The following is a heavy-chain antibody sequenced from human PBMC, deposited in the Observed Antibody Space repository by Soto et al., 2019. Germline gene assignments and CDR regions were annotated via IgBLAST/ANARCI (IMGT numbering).Heavy chain of an antibody. V-gene: IGHV3-48*02. D-gene: IGHD3-9*01. CDR1: GFTFSSYS. CDR2: ISSSSSTI. J-gene: IGHJ5*02. CDR3: ARDRRGYDILTGYGP. Sequence: GGSLRLSCAASGFTFSSYSMNWVRQAPGKGLEWVSYISSSSSTIYYADSVKGRFTISRDNAKNSLYLQMNSLRDEDTAVYYCARDRRGYDILTGYGPWGQGTLVTVSS.